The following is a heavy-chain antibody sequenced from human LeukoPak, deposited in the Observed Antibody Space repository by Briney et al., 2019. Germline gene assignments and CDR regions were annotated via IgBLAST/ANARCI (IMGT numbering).Heavy chain of an antibody. CDR2: ISGSGDIT. CDR3: AKCPHFDSLSCYYFDN. D-gene: IGHD3-9*01. J-gene: IGHJ4*02. CDR1: RFTFSNYA. Sequence: PGGSLRLSCAASRFTFSNYAMSWVRQAPGKGLEWVSTISGSGDITYYGDSVKGRFTISRDNSKNTLYLQMNSLRADDTAVYYCAKCPHFDSLSCYYFDNWGQGTLVTVSS. V-gene: IGHV3-23*01.